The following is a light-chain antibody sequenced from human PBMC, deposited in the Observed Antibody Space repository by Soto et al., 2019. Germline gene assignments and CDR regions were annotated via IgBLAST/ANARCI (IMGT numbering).Light chain of an antibody. CDR1: SSDVGGYNY. CDR2: EVS. J-gene: IGLJ3*02. Sequence: QSVLTQPASVSGSPGQTITISCTGTSSDVGGYNYLSWYQQHPGKAPKVMIYEVSNRPSGVSNRFSGSKSGNTASLTISGVQAEDEDDYFCSSYTTSGTPVFGGGTKLTVL. V-gene: IGLV2-14*01. CDR3: SSYTTSGTPV.